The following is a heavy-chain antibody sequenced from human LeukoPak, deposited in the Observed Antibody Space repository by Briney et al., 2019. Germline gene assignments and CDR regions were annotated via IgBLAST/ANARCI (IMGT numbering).Heavy chain of an antibody. D-gene: IGHD3-10*01. Sequence: GGSLRLSCATSGFTFSSYAMSWVRQAPGKGLEWVSTISPSGGVTFYSDSVRGRFTISRDYSKDTLLLQMNSLRAEDTALYYCAKAHVPTMIRGVVSSDWGQGTLVTVSS. CDR3: AKAHVPTMIRGVVSSD. CDR2: ISPSGGVT. V-gene: IGHV3-23*01. CDR1: GFTFSSYA. J-gene: IGHJ4*02.